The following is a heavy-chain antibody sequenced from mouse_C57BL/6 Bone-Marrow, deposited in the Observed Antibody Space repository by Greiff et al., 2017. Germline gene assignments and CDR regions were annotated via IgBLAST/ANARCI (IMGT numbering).Heavy chain of an antibody. CDR3: ARHCDGSSYYAMDY. Sequence: EVMLVESGGGLVQPGGSLKLSCAASGFTFSSYTMSWVRQTPEKRLEWVAYISNGGGSTYYPDTVKGRFTISRDNAKNTLYLQMSSLKSEDTAMHYCARHCDGSSYYAMDYGGQGTSVTVSS. V-gene: IGHV5-12-2*01. CDR2: ISNGGGST. D-gene: IGHD1-1*01. CDR1: GFTFSSYT. J-gene: IGHJ4*01.